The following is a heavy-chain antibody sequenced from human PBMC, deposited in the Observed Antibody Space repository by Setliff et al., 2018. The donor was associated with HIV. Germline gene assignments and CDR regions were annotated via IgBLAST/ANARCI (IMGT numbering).Heavy chain of an antibody. CDR2: IKPDGSDK. J-gene: IGHJ4*02. CDR3: ARDWRHGYDLNFDY. D-gene: IGHD5-12*01. Sequence: GGSLRLSCAASGFTFSTFWMGWVRQAPGKGREWVAHIKPDGSDKYYVDSVKGRFTISRDNAKNSLYLQMNSLRAEDTAMYYCARDWRHGYDLNFDYWGQGTLVTVSS. V-gene: IGHV3-7*01. CDR1: GFTFSTFW.